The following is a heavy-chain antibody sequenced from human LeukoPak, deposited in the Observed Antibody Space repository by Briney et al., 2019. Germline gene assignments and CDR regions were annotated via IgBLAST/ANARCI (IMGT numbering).Heavy chain of an antibody. D-gene: IGHD7-27*01. CDR3: AKERALLGGWEIGYFDY. CDR2: ISGSGGST. J-gene: IGHJ4*02. Sequence: GGSLRLSCAASGFTFSSYAMSWVRQAPGKGLEWVSAISGSGGSTYYADSVKGRFTISRDNSKNTLYLQMNSLRAEDTAVYYCAKERALLGGWEIGYFDYWGQGTLVTVSS. V-gene: IGHV3-23*01. CDR1: GFTFSSYA.